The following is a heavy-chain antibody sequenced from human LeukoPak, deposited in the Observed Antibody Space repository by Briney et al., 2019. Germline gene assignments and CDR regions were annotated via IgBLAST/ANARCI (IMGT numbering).Heavy chain of an antibody. CDR1: GLSFNSYW. J-gene: IGHJ4*02. V-gene: IGHV3-30*02. D-gene: IGHD2-2*01. CDR2: IRYDGSNK. CDR3: AKKGPLRYCSSTSCSQSYFDY. Sequence: GGSLRLSCAASGLSFNSYWMNWVRQAPGKGLEWVAFIRYDGSNKYYADSVKGRFTISRDNYKNTLYLQMNSLRAEDTAVYYCAKKGPLRYCSSTSCSQSYFDYWGQGTLVTVSS.